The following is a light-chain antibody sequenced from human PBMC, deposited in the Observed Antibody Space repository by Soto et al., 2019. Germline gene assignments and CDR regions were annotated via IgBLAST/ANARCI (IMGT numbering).Light chain of an antibody. V-gene: IGKV3-20*01. CDR1: QNVTRNY. CDR3: QQYDKSPVT. CDR2: GAF. J-gene: IGKJ1*01. Sequence: EIVLTQSPGTLSLSPGERASLSCRASQNVTRNYLAWYQQKPGQAPRLLIYGAFSGAPGSPDRFSGSGPGTDFTLTISRLEPEDFAMYYCQQYDKSPVTFGQGTKVAIK.